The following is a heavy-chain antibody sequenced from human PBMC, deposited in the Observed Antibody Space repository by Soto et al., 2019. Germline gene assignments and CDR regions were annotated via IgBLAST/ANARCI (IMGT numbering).Heavy chain of an antibody. Sequence: ASVKVSCKASGYTFTSYGISWVRQAPGQGLEWMGWISAYNGNTNYAQKLQGRVTMTTDTSTSTAYMELRSLRSDDTAVYYCARISSSWSNDAFDIWGQGTRVTVSS. D-gene: IGHD6-13*01. V-gene: IGHV1-18*01. CDR1: GYTFTSYG. CDR2: ISAYNGNT. J-gene: IGHJ3*02. CDR3: ARISSSWSNDAFDI.